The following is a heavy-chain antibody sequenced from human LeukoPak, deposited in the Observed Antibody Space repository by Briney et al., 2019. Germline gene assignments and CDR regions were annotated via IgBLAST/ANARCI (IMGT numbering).Heavy chain of an antibody. J-gene: IGHJ3*02. V-gene: IGHV4-38-2*01. CDR1: GYSIISGYY. D-gene: IGHD2-15*01. CDR3: AIRSYCSGGDCYSIDAFDI. Sequence: SETLSLTCAVSGYSIISGYYWDWIRQPPGKGLEWIGSIDNSGSTYYTPSLTSRVTISIDMSKNQFSLKLTSVTAADTAVFYCAIRSYCSGGDCYSIDAFDIWGQGTMVTLPS. CDR2: IDNSGST.